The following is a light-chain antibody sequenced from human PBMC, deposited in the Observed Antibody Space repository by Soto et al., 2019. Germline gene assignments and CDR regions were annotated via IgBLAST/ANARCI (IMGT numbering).Light chain of an antibody. V-gene: IGKV3-20*01. CDR3: QQYDSSPPIT. J-gene: IGKJ5*01. Sequence: EIVLTQSPGTLSLSAWERATLSFRAGHSIMRKYLAWYQQRFGKAPRLIIYDAYRRATGIPDRFSGSGSGTDFTLTISGLEPEDFAVYYCQQYDSSPPITFGQGTRLEIK. CDR2: DAY. CDR1: HSIMRKY.